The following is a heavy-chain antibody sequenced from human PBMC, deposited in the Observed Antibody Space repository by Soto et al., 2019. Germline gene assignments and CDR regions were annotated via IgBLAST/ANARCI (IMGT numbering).Heavy chain of an antibody. CDR2: IYHSGST. D-gene: IGHD4-17*01. J-gene: IGHJ4*02. CDR3: ARAMTTVTTIDY. V-gene: IGHV4-30-2*01. CDR1: GGSISSGGYS. Sequence: SETLSLTCAVSGGSISSGGYSWSWIRQPPGKGLEWIGYIYHSGSTYYNPSLKSRVTISVDRSMNQFSLKLSSVTAADTAVYYCARAMTTVTTIDYWGQGTLVTVSS.